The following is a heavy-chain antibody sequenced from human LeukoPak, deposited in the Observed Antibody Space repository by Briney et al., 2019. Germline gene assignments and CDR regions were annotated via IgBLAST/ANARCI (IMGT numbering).Heavy chain of an antibody. V-gene: IGHV1-18*04. CDR2: ISAYNGNT. CDR1: GYIFTNYG. CDR3: ASGYCSGGSCYTEYDY. Sequence: GASVKVSCKASGYIFTNYGITWVRQAPGQGLEWMGWISAYNGNTNYAQNLQGRVAMTTDTSTSTVYMELRSLRSDDTAVYYCASGYCSGGSCYTEYDYWGQGTLITVSS. D-gene: IGHD2-15*01. J-gene: IGHJ4*02.